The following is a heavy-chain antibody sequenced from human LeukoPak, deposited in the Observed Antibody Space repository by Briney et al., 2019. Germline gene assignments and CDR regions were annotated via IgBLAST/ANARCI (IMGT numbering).Heavy chain of an antibody. CDR2: INAGNGNT. J-gene: IGHJ4*02. V-gene: IGHV1-3*01. CDR3: ARDSNGYSYGNFDY. Sequence: ASVKVSCKASGYTFTSYAMHWVRQAPGQRLEWMGWINAGNGNTKYSQKSQGRVTITADESTSTAYMELSSLRSEDTAVYYCARDSNGYSYGNFDYWGQGTLVTVSS. D-gene: IGHD5-18*01. CDR1: GYTFTSYA.